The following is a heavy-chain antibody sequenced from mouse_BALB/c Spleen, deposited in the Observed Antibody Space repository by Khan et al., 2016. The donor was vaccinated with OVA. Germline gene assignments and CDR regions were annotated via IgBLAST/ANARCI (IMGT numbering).Heavy chain of an antibody. J-gene: IGHJ3*01. Sequence: QVQLQQSGAELVKPGASVKLSCKASGYTFTSYYMYWVKQRPGQGLEWIGEINPSDGGTNFNEKFKSKATLTVERSSSTTYMQLSSLTSEDSAVYYCTRGVFSSFAYWGQGTLVTVSA. D-gene: IGHD1-3*01. CDR2: INPSDGGT. V-gene: IGHV1S81*02. CDR1: GYTFTSYY. CDR3: TRGVFSSFAY.